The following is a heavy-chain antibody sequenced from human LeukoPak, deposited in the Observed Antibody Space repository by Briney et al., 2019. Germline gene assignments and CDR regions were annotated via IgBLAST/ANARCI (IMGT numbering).Heavy chain of an antibody. J-gene: IGHJ4*02. CDR1: GYTFTGYY. V-gene: IGHV1-2*02. CDR2: INPNSGGT. CDR3: ARVYYYASGRLDS. Sequence: GASVKVSCKASGYTFTGYYIHWVRQAPGQGLEWMGWINPNSGGTNYAQKFQGRVTMTRDTSISTAYMELSRLRSDDTAVFYCARVYYYASGRLDSWGQGTLVTVSS. D-gene: IGHD3-10*01.